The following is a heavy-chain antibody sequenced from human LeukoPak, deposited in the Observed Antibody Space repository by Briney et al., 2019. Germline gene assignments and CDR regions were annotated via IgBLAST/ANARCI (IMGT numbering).Heavy chain of an antibody. CDR3: ARDSTYSSSSHNWFDP. D-gene: IGHD6-6*01. V-gene: IGHV4-38-2*02. J-gene: IGHJ5*02. Sequence: SETLPLTCSVSGYSISSGYYWGWIRQPPGKGLEWIGSIYHSGSTYYNPSLKSRVTISVDTSKNQFSLKLNSVTAADSAMYYCARDSTYSSSSHNWFDPWGQGTLVSVSS. CDR2: IYHSGST. CDR1: GYSISSGYY.